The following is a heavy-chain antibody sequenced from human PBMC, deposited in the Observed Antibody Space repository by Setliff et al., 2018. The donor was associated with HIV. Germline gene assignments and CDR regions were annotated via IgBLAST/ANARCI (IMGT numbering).Heavy chain of an antibody. CDR1: GFSYSGYW. J-gene: IGHJ6*02. CDR3: ARFGVAYGIDV. Sequence: GGSLRLSCAASGFSYSGYWMTWVRQTSGKGLEWVATIKPDASEGSYLDSVKGRFTISRDNAKNSLFLQMNSLRAEDTAVYYCARFGVAYGIDVWGQGTTVTVSS. V-gene: IGHV3-7*03. D-gene: IGHD3-10*01. CDR2: IKPDASEG.